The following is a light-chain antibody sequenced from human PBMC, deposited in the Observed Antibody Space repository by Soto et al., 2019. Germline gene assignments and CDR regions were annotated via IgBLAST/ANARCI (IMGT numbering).Light chain of an antibody. J-gene: IGKJ5*01. CDR2: GAS. CDR1: QSLSGTY. Sequence: EIVLTQSPGTLSLSPGERVTLSCRASQSLSGTYLAWYQQKPGQAPRFLIYGASNRATGIPDRFSGGGSGTDFALTINRLEPEDFAVYYCQQYGHSPITFGQGTRLDIK. V-gene: IGKV3-20*01. CDR3: QQYGHSPIT.